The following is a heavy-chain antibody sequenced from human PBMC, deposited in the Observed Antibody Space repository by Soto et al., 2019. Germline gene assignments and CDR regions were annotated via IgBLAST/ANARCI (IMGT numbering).Heavy chain of an antibody. J-gene: IGHJ3*02. D-gene: IGHD2-2*02. Sequence: PGGSLRLSCAAPGFTFSDYYMSWIRQAPWKGLEWVSYISSSGSTIYYADSVKGRFTISRDNAKNSLYLQMNSLRAEDTAVYYCARGLVVPAAIEVGAFDIWGQGTIVTLSS. CDR2: ISSSGSTI. CDR3: ARGLVVPAAIEVGAFDI. CDR1: GFTFSDYY. V-gene: IGHV3-11*01.